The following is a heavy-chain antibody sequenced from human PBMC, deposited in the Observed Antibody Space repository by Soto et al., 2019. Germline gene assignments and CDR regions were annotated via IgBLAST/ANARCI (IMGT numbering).Heavy chain of an antibody. V-gene: IGHV3-33*01. CDR1: GFTFSSFG. CDR3: ARDASYYSLWSGYYPSRNGMDV. CDR2: IWYDGSKK. J-gene: IGHJ6*02. D-gene: IGHD3-3*01. Sequence: PGGSLRLSCAASGFTFSSFGMHWVRQAPGKGLEWVSLIWYDGSKKSYGDSVKGRFTISRDNSRNTVYLQMNSLRADDTAVYYCARDASYYSLWSGYYPSRNGMDVWGQGTTVTVTS.